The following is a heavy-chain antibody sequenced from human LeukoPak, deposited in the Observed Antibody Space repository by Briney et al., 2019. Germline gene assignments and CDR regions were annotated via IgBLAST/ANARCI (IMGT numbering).Heavy chain of an antibody. D-gene: IGHD3-16*01. CDR2: IYHSGST. Sequence: SSETLSLTCTVSGYSISSGYYWGWIRQPPGKGLEWIGSIYHSGSTYYNPSLKSRVTISVDTSKNQFSLKLSSVTAADTAVYYCARGARLGELPYYFDYWGQGTLVTVSS. V-gene: IGHV4-38-2*02. CDR3: ARGARLGELPYYFDY. CDR1: GYSISSGYY. J-gene: IGHJ4*02.